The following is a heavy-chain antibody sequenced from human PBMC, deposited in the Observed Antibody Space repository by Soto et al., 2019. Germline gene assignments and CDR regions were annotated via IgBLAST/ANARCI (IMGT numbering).Heavy chain of an antibody. Sequence: PSETLSLTCAVYGGSFSGYYWSWIRQPPGKELEWIGEINHSGSTNYNPSLKSRVTISVDTSKNQFSLKLSSVTAADTAVYYCARVEYYYDSSGYYYGPFDYWGQGTLVTVSS. CDR2: INHSGST. CDR1: GGSFSGYY. CDR3: ARVEYYYDSSGYYYGPFDY. V-gene: IGHV4-34*01. D-gene: IGHD3-22*01. J-gene: IGHJ4*02.